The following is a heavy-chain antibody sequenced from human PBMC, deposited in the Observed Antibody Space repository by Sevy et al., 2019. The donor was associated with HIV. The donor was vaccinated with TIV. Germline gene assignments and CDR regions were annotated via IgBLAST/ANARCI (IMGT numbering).Heavy chain of an antibody. CDR1: GFSFSSYS. D-gene: IGHD6-13*01. V-gene: IGHV3-21*01. Sequence: GGSLRLSCAASGFSFSSYSVSWVRQAPGKGLEWVASIGSSNSYIYYADSVKGRFTISRDNAKNSLFLNMNTLRAEDTAVYYCARSYSSSWYILYYFEYWGHGTPVTVSS. J-gene: IGHJ4*01. CDR2: IGSSNSYI. CDR3: ARSYSSSWYILYYFEY.